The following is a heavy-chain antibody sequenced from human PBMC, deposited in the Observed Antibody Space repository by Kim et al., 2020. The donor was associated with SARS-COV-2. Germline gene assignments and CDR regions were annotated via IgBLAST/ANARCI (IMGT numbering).Heavy chain of an antibody. Sequence: SNKYYADSVKGRFTISRDNSKNTLYLQMNSLRAEDTAVYYCARDQRGFDYWGQGTLVTVSS. D-gene: IGHD6-25*01. CDR3: ARDQRGFDY. CDR2: SNK. V-gene: IGHV3-33*01. J-gene: IGHJ4*02.